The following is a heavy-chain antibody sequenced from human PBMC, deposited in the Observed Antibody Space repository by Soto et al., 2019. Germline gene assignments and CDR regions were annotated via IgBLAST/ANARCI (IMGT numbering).Heavy chain of an antibody. CDR3: ARSIYYGDYDRHAFDI. J-gene: IGHJ3*02. V-gene: IGHV1-2*04. Sequence: ASVKVSCKASGYTFTGYYMHWVRQAPGQGLEWMGWINPNSGGTNYAQKFQGWVTMTRDTSISTAYMELSRLRSDDTAVYYCARSIYYGDYDRHAFDIWGQGTMLTVSS. CDR2: INPNSGGT. CDR1: GYTFTGYY. D-gene: IGHD4-17*01.